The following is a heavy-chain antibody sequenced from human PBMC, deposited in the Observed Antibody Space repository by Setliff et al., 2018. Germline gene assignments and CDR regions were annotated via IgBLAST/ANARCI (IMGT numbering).Heavy chain of an antibody. CDR1: GDTLTTYA. CDR2: IIPIFGSP. CDR3: ARGKMGVVAVAGKYCVMDV. J-gene: IGHJ6*02. V-gene: IGHV1-69*13. Sequence: GASVKVSCKASGDTLTTYAIHWVRQAPGQGLEWMGMIIPIFGSPHYAQRFQDRVIITADVSTRTAYMELTSLRLEDTAVYYCARGKMGVVAVAGKYCVMDVWGQGTTVTVSS. D-gene: IGHD6-19*01.